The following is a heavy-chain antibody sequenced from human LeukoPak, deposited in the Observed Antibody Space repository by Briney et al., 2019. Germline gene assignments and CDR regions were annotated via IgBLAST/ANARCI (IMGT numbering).Heavy chain of an antibody. CDR1: GGSISSYF. CDR2: IYYSGST. J-gene: IGHJ3*02. D-gene: IGHD3-22*01. V-gene: IGHV4-59*08. CDR3: ARSALTIIAPHCGYAFDI. Sequence: SETLSLTCTVSGGSISSYFWSWIRQPPGKGLEWIGYIYYSGSTNYNPSLKSRVTISVDTSKNQFSLKLTSVTAADTAVYYCARSALTIIAPHCGYAFDIWGQGTMVTVSS.